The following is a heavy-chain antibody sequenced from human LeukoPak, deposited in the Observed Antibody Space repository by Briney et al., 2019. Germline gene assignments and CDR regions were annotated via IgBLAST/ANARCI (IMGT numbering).Heavy chain of an antibody. V-gene: IGHV3-23*01. J-gene: IGHJ4*02. CDR2: ISGSGGST. Sequence: GGSLRLSCAASGFTFSDYSMNWVRQAPGKGLEWVSAISGSGGSTYYADSVKGRFIISRDNSKNMLYLQMNSLRAEDTAVYYCARGPSGYHNTGGQGTLVTVSS. D-gene: IGHD5-12*01. CDR3: ARGPSGYHNT. CDR1: GFTFSDYS.